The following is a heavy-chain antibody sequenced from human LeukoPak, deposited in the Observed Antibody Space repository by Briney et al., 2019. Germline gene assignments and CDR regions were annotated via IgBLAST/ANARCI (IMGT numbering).Heavy chain of an antibody. CDR3: ARDSITGTYDY. D-gene: IGHD1-20*01. V-gene: IGHV4-30-2*01. CDR2: IYDSGST. Sequence: SETLSLTCTVSGGSISSGGYYWSWIRQPPGQALEWIGYIYDSGSTYYNPSLKSRVTISVDRSKNQLSLKLNSVTAADTAVYYCARDSITGTYDYWGQGTLVTVSS. CDR1: GGSISSGGYY. J-gene: IGHJ4*02.